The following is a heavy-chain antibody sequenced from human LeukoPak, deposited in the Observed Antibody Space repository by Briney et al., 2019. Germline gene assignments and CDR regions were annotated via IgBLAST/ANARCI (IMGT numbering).Heavy chain of an antibody. V-gene: IGHV4-59*08. Sequence: SETLSLTCTVSGGSINPYYWSWIRQPPGTGLEWIGNIFYSGSTNYNPSLQSRVSISVDTSKNQFSLNLSSVTAADTAVYYCARLLAGEYDPFDIWGQGTMVTVSS. D-gene: IGHD3-10*01. CDR1: GGSINPYY. J-gene: IGHJ3*02. CDR2: IFYSGST. CDR3: ARLLAGEYDPFDI.